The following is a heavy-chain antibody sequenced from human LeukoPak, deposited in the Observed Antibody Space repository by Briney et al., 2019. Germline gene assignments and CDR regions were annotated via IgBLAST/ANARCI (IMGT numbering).Heavy chain of an antibody. CDR1: GYTFINYG. J-gene: IGHJ6*02. D-gene: IGHD3-16*01. CDR2: ISADNGNT. V-gene: IGHV1-18*01. CDR3: ARVIPQGPYYYHGMDV. Sequence: ASVDLSCKASGYTFINYGIIWVRQAPGQGLEWMGWISADNGNTNYAQKLQDRVTMTTDTSTSTAYMELRSLRSDDTALYYCARVIPQGPYYYHGMDVWGQGTTVPVSS.